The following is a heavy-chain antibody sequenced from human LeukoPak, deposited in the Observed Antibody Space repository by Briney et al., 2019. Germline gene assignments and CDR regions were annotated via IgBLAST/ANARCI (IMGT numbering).Heavy chain of an antibody. V-gene: IGHV3-21*01. D-gene: IGHD2-21*01. Sequence: GGSLRLSCAASGFAFSTLTMNWVRPAPGKGLEWASSISSSSSYIYYADSVKGRFTISRDNAKNSLYLQMNSLRAEDTAVYYCAREAGDGYYYYYGMDVWGQGTTVTVSS. CDR3: AREAGDGYYYYYGMDV. J-gene: IGHJ6*02. CDR2: ISSSSSYI. CDR1: GFAFSTLT.